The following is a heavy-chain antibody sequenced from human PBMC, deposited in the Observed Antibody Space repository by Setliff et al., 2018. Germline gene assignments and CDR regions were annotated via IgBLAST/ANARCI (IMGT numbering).Heavy chain of an antibody. D-gene: IGHD2-21*01. Sequence: TLSLTCTVSGDSITSGSDYWNWIRQPAGKGLEWIGRIYTTGNTNYNPSLKSRVTISVDMSKKQFSLMLTSVTAADTAVYYCARYIPSAGCFDPWGQGALVTVSS. V-gene: IGHV4-61*02. CDR3: ARYIPSAGCFDP. J-gene: IGHJ5*02. CDR1: GDSITSGSDY. CDR2: IYTTGNT.